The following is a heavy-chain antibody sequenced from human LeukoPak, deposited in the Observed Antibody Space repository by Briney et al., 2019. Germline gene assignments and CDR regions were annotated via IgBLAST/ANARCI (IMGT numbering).Heavy chain of an antibody. CDR3: ARRIVVVPAAISYYYYGMDV. J-gene: IGHJ6*02. D-gene: IGHD2-2*01. CDR1: GGTFSSYA. V-gene: IGHV1-69*13. CDR2: IIPIFGTA. Sequence: ASVKVSCKASGGTFSSYAISWVRQAPGQGLEWMGGIIPIFGTANYAQKFQGRVTITADESTSTAYMELSSLRSEDTGMYYCARRIVVVPAAISYYYYGMDVWGQGPRSPSP.